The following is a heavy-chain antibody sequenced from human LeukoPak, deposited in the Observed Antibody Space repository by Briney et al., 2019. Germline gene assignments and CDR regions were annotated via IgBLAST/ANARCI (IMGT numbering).Heavy chain of an antibody. V-gene: IGHV3-53*05. CDR2: IYSGVRT. CDR1: GFTVSRNY. D-gene: IGHD4-11*01. J-gene: IGHJ4*02. CDR3: AKVGLTVTTILDYFDY. Sequence: GGSLRLSCAASGFTVSRNYMSWVRQAPGKGLEWVSVIYSGVRTYYADSVKGRFTISRDNSKNTLFLQMNSLRAEDTAVYYCAKVGLTVTTILDYFDYWGQGTLVTVSS.